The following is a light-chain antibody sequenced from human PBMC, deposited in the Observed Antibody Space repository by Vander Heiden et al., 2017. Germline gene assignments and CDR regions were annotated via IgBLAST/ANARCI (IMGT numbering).Light chain of an antibody. CDR1: QSISSY. CDR2: AAS. V-gene: IGKV1-39*01. Sequence: DIQMTQSTSSLSASVGDRVTITCRASQSISSYLNWYQQKPGKAPKLLIYAASSLQSGVPSRFSGSGSGTDFTLTISSLQPEDFATYYCQQSYSTPFTFGRGTKVDIK. J-gene: IGKJ3*01. CDR3: QQSYSTPFT.